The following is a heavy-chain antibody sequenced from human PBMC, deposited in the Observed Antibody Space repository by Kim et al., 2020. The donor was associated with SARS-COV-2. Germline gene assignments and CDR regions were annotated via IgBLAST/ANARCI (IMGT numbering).Heavy chain of an antibody. CDR2: IYYSGST. CDR1: GGSISSSSYY. J-gene: IGHJ1*01. CDR3: ARATDG. V-gene: IGHV4-39*01. Sequence: SETLSLTCTVSGGSISSSSYYWGWIRQPPGKGLEWIGSIYYSGSTYYNPSLKSRVTISVDTPKNQFSLKRSPVTAADTAVYYCARATDGWGQGTLVTVSS.